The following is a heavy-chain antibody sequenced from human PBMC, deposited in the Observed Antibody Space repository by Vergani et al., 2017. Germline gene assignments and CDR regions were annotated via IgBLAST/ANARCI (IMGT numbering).Heavy chain of an antibody. Sequence: QVQLVQSGAEVKKPGSSVKVSCKASGGTFSSYAISWVRQAPGQGLEWMGRISPIFGTANYAQKFQGRVTITADKSTSTAYMELSSLRSEDTAVYYCAKAYDKKRDPNLDAFDIWGQGTMVTVSS. CDR1: GGTFSSYA. V-gene: IGHV1-69*14. D-gene: IGHD3-22*01. CDR2: ISPIFGTA. J-gene: IGHJ3*02. CDR3: AKAYDKKRDPNLDAFDI.